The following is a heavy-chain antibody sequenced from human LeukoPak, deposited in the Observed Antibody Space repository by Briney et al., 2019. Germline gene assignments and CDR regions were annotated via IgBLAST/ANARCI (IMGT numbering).Heavy chain of an antibody. CDR3: AKAIFGVVTFDY. CDR1: GFTLRSYT. CDR2: IGISSNKI. V-gene: IGHV3-21*04. Sequence: GGSLRLSCAASGFTLRSYTMNWVRQAPGKGLEWVSSIGISSNKIYYADSVKGRFIISRDNAKNSVYLQMNSLRAEDTAVYYCAKAIFGVVTFDYWGQGTLVTVSS. J-gene: IGHJ4*02. D-gene: IGHD3-3*01.